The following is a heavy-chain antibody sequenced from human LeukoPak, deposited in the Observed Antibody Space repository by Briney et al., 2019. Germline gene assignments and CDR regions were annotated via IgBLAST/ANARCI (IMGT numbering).Heavy chain of an antibody. CDR1: GFTVSRNY. CDR2: IYSGGST. Sequence: GGSLRLSCAASGFTVSRNYMSWVRQAPGKGLEWVSVIYSGGSTYYADSVKGRFTISRDNSKSTLYLQMNSLRAEDTAVYYCAKGVTTYPPPATADSWGQGTLVTVSS. J-gene: IGHJ4*02. CDR3: AKGVTTYPPPATADS. D-gene: IGHD2/OR15-2a*01. V-gene: IGHV3-66*01.